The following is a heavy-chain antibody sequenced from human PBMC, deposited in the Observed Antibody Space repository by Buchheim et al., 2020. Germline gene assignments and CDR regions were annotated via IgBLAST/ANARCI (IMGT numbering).Heavy chain of an antibody. J-gene: IGHJ4*02. CDR1: GDSVSSGNYY. CDR3: ARERVEMATIVIDY. V-gene: IGHV4-61*01. CDR2: IYYSGST. Sequence: QVQLQESGPGLVKPSETLSLTCTVSGDSVSSGNYYWSWIRQPPGKGLEWIGYIYYSGSTNYNPSLKSRVTISVDTSKNQFSLKLSSVTAADTAVYYCARERVEMATIVIDYWGQGTL. D-gene: IGHD5-24*01.